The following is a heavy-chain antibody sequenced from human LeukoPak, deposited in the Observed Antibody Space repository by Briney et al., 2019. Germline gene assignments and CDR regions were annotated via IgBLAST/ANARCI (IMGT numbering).Heavy chain of an antibody. V-gene: IGHV1-69*04. CDR3: ARGPGYYDSSGYYSY. CDR2: IIPILGIA. CDR1: GGTFSSYA. Sequence: SVKVSCKASGGTFSSYAISWVRQAPGQGLEWMGRIIPILGIANYAQKFQGRVTITADKSTSTAYMELSSLRSEDTAVYYCARGPGYYDSSGYYSYWGQGTLVTVSS. D-gene: IGHD3-22*01. J-gene: IGHJ4*02.